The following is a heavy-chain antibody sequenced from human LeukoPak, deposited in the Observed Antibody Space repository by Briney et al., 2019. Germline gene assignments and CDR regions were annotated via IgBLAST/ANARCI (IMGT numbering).Heavy chain of an antibody. CDR3: ARATVDAFDI. V-gene: IGHV1-2*02. Sequence: GASVKVSCKASGYTFTGYYMHWVRQAPGQGLEWLGWINPNSGATRYVQKFQGRVTMTRDTSISTAYMELSRLRSDDTAVYYCARATVDAFDIWGQGTMVTVSS. J-gene: IGHJ3*02. CDR2: INPNSGAT. D-gene: IGHD1-26*01. CDR1: GYTFTGYY.